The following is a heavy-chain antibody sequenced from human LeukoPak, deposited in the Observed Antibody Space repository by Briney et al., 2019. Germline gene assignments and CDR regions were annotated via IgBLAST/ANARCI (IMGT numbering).Heavy chain of an antibody. CDR2: IYYSGST. Sequence: SETLSLTCTVSGGSISSSSYYWGWIRQPPGKGLEWIGSIYYSGSTYYNPSLKSRVTMSVDTSKNQFSLKLNSVTAADTAVYYCARAENFYYYFYMDVWGKGTTVTISS. J-gene: IGHJ6*03. CDR3: ARAENFYYYFYMDV. V-gene: IGHV4-39*07. CDR1: GGSISSSSYY.